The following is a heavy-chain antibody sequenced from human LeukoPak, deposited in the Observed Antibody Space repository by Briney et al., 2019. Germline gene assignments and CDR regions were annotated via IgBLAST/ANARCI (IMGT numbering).Heavy chain of an antibody. D-gene: IGHD1-26*01. CDR2: VYYSGST. V-gene: IGHV4-39*07. J-gene: IGHJ2*01. CDR1: GGSISSSSSYY. CDR3: ARDQGAGYFDL. Sequence: SETLSLTCTVSGGSISSSSSYYWGWIRQPPGKGLEWIANVYYSGSTYYNSSLKSRVTISVDTSKNQFSLKLSSVTAADTAVYYCARDQGAGYFDLWGRGTLVTVSS.